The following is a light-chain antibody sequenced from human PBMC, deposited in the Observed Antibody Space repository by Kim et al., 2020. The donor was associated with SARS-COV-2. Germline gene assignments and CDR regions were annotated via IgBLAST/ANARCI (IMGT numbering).Light chain of an antibody. CDR1: QSISFT. V-gene: IGKV6-21*02. Sequence: SVTPKEKVTSPRRASQSISFTLHWYQQKPDQPPELLIKYASLSISGVPSRFSGRGSGTDFTLTINGLEAEDAATYYCHQSGGLPYTFGQETKLEI. J-gene: IGKJ2*01. CDR3: HQSGGLPYT. CDR2: YAS.